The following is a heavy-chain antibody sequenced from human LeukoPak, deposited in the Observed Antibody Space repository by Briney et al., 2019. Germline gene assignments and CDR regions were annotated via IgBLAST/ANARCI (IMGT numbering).Heavy chain of an antibody. CDR1: GGSFSGYY. D-gene: IGHD1-26*01. CDR2: INHSGIT. J-gene: IGHJ4*02. CDR3: ARGRKGELPHYFDY. Sequence: SETLSLTCAVYGGSFSGYYWSWIRQPPGKGLEWIGEINHSGITNYNPSLKSRVTISVDTSKNQFSLKLSSVTAADTAVYYCARGRKGELPHYFDYWGQGTLVTVSS. V-gene: IGHV4-34*01.